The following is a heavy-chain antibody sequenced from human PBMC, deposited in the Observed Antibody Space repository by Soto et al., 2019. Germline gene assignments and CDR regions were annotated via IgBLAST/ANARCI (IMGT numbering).Heavy chain of an antibody. CDR3: ARDRSSTWYWFDP. Sequence: SETLSLTCTVSGGSITNSYWNWIRQPPGKGLEWIGYIFYSGSRGSTNYNPSLKSRVTISVDTSNMQLSLKLTSVTAADTAVYYCARDRSSTWYWFDPWGQGTLVTVSS. CDR2: IFYSGSRGST. D-gene: IGHD6-13*01. CDR1: GGSITNSY. J-gene: IGHJ5*02. V-gene: IGHV4-59*01.